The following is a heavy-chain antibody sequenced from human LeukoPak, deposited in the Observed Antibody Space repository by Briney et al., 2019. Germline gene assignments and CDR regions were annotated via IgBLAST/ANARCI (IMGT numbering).Heavy chain of an antibody. V-gene: IGHV4-39*01. CDR3: ARGQGGYSYGYGFYYYYMDV. J-gene: IGHJ6*03. CDR2: IYYSGST. CDR1: GGSISSSSYY. D-gene: IGHD5-18*01. Sequence: SETLSLTCTVSGGSISSSSYYWGWIRQPPGKGLEWIGSIYYSGSTYYNPSLKSRVTISVDTSKNQFSLKLSSVTAADTAVYYCARGQGGYSYGYGFYYYYMDVWGKGTTVTVSS.